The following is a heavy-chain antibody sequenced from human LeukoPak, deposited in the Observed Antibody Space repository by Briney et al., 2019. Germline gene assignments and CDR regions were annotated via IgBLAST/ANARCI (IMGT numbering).Heavy chain of an antibody. D-gene: IGHD2-15*01. CDR3: ARISQSSGGFYY. Sequence: SETLSLTCTVSGGSISNSGGFYWSWIRQHPGDGLEWIGFISYRGSTYYNPSLKSRVSMSVDTSRSQFSLRLTSVTDEDTAEYYCARISQSSGGFYYWGQGTLVTVSS. CDR2: ISYRGST. V-gene: IGHV4-31*02. J-gene: IGHJ4*02. CDR1: GGSISNSGGFY.